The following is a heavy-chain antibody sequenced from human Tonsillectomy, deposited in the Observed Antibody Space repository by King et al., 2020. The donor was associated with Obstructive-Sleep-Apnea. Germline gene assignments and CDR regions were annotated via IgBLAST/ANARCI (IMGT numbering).Heavy chain of an antibody. J-gene: IGHJ2*01. Sequence: VQLVESGGGLVQPGRSLRLSCAASGFTFDDYGMHLVPQAPGKGLEWVSGISWNSGSIGYADSVEGRFTISRDNAKNSLYLQMNSLSAEDTALYYCAKERLRNWYFDLWGRGTLVTVSS. D-gene: IGHD4-17*01. V-gene: IGHV3-9*01. CDR3: AKERLRNWYFDL. CDR1: GFTFDDYG. CDR2: ISWNSGSI.